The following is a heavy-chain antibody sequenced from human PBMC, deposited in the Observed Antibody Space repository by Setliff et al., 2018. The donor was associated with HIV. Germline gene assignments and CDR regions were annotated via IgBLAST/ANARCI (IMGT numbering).Heavy chain of an antibody. CDR2: ISTYTSDT. V-gene: IGHV1-18*01. D-gene: IGHD2-21*02. J-gene: IGHJ4*02. CDR3: ATDPDGGNSDG. Sequence: ASVKVSCKPSGYTFTNSAIGWVRQAPGQGLGWMGWISTYTSDTNYAQKFQGRVTMTTDPSTSTAFLELRGLRSVDSAVYYCATDPDGGNSDGWGQGTLVTVS. CDR1: GYTFTNSA.